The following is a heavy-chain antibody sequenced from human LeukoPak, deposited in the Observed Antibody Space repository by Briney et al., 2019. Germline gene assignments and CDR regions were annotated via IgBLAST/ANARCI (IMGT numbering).Heavy chain of an antibody. D-gene: IGHD6-13*01. CDR3: ARGRSSRWFWFDP. V-gene: IGHV3-21*01. J-gene: IGHJ5*02. CDR1: GFTFSSYS. Sequence: GGSLRLSCAASGFTFSSYSMNWVRQAPGKGLEWVSSITSSGRYIYYADSVKGRFTISRDNAKNSLYLQMNSLRAEDTAVYYCARGRSSRWFWFDPWGQGTLVTVSS. CDR2: ITSSGRYI.